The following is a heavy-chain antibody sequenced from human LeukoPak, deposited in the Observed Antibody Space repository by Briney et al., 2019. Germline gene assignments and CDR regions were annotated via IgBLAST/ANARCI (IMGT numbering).Heavy chain of an antibody. CDR1: GYTLTELS. CDR2: FDPEDGET. J-gene: IGHJ3*02. Sequence: ASVTVSCKVSGYTLTELSMHWVRQAPGKGIEWMGGFDPEDGETIYAQKFQGRVTITEDTSTDTAYMELSSLRSEDTAVYYCATTKDEWLHGYDAFDIWGQGTMVTVSS. V-gene: IGHV1-24*01. CDR3: ATTKDEWLHGYDAFDI. D-gene: IGHD3-3*01.